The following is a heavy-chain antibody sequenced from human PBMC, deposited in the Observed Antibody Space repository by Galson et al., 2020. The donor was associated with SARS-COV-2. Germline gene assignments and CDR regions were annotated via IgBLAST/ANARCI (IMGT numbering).Heavy chain of an antibody. CDR3: ARGPQREYQLLSWGVTGDNYYYYGMDV. Sequence: SVKVSCKASGGTFSSYAISWVRQAPGQGLEWMGGIIPIFGTANYAQKFQGRVTITADESTSTAYMELSSLRSEDTAVYYCARGPQREYQLLSWGVTGDNYYYYGMDVWGQGTTVTVSS. D-gene: IGHD2-2*01. CDR2: IIPIFGTA. CDR1: GGTFSSYA. J-gene: IGHJ6*02. V-gene: IGHV1-69*13.